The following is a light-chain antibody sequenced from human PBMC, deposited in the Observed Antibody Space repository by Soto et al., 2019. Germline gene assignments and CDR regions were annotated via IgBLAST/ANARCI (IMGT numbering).Light chain of an antibody. J-gene: IGKJ5*01. CDR3: QQYGSSPTIT. Sequence: EIVLTKSRGTLSLSPGERATLSCRARQSVSSSYLAWYQQKPGQAHRLIIYGASSRATGIPDRFSGSGSGTDFTLTISRLEPEDFAVYYGQQYGSSPTITVGQGTRLEIK. V-gene: IGKV3-20*01. CDR1: QSVSSSY. CDR2: GAS.